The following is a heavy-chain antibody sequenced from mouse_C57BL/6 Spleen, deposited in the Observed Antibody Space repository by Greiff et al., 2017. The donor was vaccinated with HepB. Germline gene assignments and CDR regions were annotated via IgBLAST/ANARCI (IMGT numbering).Heavy chain of an antibody. CDR1: GFTFSSYG. CDR3: ARHNYGSSYVYFDV. J-gene: IGHJ1*03. V-gene: IGHV5-6*01. D-gene: IGHD1-1*01. CDR2: ISSGGSYT. Sequence: VQLKESGGDLVKPGGSLKLSCAASGFTFSSYGMSWVRQTPDKRLEWVATISSGGSYTYYPDSVKGRFTISRDNAKNTLYLQMSSLKSEDTAMYYCARHNYGSSYVYFDVWGTGTTVTVSS.